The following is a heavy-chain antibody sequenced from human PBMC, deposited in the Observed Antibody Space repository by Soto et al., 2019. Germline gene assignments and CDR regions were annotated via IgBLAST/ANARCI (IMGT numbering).Heavy chain of an antibody. V-gene: IGHV3-74*01. J-gene: IGHJ5*02. D-gene: IGHD3-3*01. CDR3: ALFGVLIYPEA. CDR1: GFTFSTYS. Sequence: EVQLVESGGGSVQPGGSLRLSCAASGFTFSTYSMHWVRQAPGKGLVWVSRINSDGTNTDYADSVKGRFTISRDNAKNTLYLHMSSLRAEDTAVYYSALFGVLIYPEAWGQGTLVTVSS. CDR2: INSDGTNT.